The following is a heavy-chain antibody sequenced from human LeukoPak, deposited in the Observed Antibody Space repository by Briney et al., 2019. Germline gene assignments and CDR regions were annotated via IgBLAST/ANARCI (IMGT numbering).Heavy chain of an antibody. CDR2: VSSNGGGT. Sequence: SGGSLRLSCAASGFTFSSYWMSWVRQAPGKGLEWVSAVSSNGGGTYYADSVKGRFSVSRDNSKNTAFLQMNSLRAGDTGVYYCVKGGDQDYWGQGTLVTVSS. V-gene: IGHV3-23*01. J-gene: IGHJ4*02. D-gene: IGHD4-17*01. CDR1: GFTFSSYW. CDR3: VKGGDQDY.